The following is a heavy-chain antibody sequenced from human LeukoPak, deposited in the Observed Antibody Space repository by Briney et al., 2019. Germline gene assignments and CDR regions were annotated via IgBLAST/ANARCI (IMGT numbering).Heavy chain of an antibody. J-gene: IGHJ4*02. CDR2: IYYSGST. CDR3: ARFNFWSGYYDY. V-gene: IGHV4-59*01. Sequence: TSETLSLTCTVSGGSISSYYWSWIRQPPGKGLEWIGYIYYSGSTNYNPSLKSRVTISVDTSKNQFPLKLSSVTAADAAVYYCARFNFWSGYYDYWGQGTLVTVSS. D-gene: IGHD3-3*01. CDR1: GGSISSYY.